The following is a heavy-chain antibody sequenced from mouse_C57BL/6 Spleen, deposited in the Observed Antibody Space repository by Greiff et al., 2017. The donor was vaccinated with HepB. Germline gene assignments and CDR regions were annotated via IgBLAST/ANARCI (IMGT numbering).Heavy chain of an antibody. CDR1: GYSFTGYF. CDR2: INPYNGDT. V-gene: IGHV1-20*01. Sequence: VQLQQSGPELVKPGDSVKISCKASGYSFTGYFMNWVMQSHGKSLEWIGRINPYNGDTFYNQKFKGKATLTVDKSSSTAHMELRSLTSEDSAVYYCARRSGYGGYAMDYWGQGTSVTVSS. D-gene: IGHD3-2*02. J-gene: IGHJ4*01. CDR3: ARRSGYGGYAMDY.